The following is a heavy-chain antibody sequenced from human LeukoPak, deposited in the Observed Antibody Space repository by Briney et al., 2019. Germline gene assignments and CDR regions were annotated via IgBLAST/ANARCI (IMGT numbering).Heavy chain of an antibody. CDR1: GYTFTSYG. V-gene: IGHV1-18*01. CDR2: ISAYNGNT. D-gene: IGHD2-15*01. CDR3: AREAIRTPVDV. J-gene: IGHJ6*02. Sequence: ASVEVSCKASGYTFTSYGISWVRQAPGLGLEWMGWISAYNGNTNYAQKLQGRVTMTTDTSTSTAYMELRSLRSDNTAVYYCAREAIRTPVDVWGQGTTVTVSS.